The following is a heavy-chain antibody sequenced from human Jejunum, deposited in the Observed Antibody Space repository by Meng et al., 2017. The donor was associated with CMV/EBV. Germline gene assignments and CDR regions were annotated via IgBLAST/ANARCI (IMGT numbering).Heavy chain of an antibody. CDR2: INGNGAYT. CDR1: GFTFSSYA. D-gene: IGHD4-23*01. Sequence: AASGFTFSSYAMSWVRQAPGKGLEWVSAINGNGAYTYYADSVKGRFTISRDNFKNTMYLQMNNLRGEDTAVYYCAKDYYGSNSNFDYWGQGTLVTVS. V-gene: IGHV3-23*01. J-gene: IGHJ4*02. CDR3: AKDYYGSNSNFDY.